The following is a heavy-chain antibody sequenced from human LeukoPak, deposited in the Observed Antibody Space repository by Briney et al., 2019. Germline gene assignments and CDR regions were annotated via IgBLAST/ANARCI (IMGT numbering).Heavy chain of an antibody. CDR3: ARDNQGLYSSGWNNWFDP. CDR1: GGSISSYY. J-gene: IGHJ5*02. CDR2: IYYSGST. V-gene: IGHV4-59*01. Sequence: PSQTLSLTCTVSGGSISSYYWSWIRQPPGKGLEWIGYIYYSGSTNYNPSLKGRVTISVDTSKNQFSLKLSSVTAADTAVYYCARDNQGLYSSGWNNWFDPWGQGTLVTVSS. D-gene: IGHD6-19*01.